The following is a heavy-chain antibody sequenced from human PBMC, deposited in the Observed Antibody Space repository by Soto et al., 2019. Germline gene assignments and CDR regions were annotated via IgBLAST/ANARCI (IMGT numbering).Heavy chain of an antibody. V-gene: IGHV4-4*02. CDR1: GGSISSDNW. Sequence: QVHLQESGPGLVRPSGTLSLTCAFSGGSISSDNWWSWVRQPPGKGLEWIGEIYHSGNTNYNPSLKSRVTISVDKSKNQFSLKVTSVTDAYTALYYCARVSASSMLRGVVINWGQGTLVTVSS. D-gene: IGHD3-10*01. CDR2: IYHSGNT. J-gene: IGHJ4*02. CDR3: ARVSASSMLRGVVIN.